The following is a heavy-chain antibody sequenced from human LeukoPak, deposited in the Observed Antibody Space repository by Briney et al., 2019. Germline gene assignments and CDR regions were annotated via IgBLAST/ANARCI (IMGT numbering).Heavy chain of an antibody. CDR3: ARYKGGYSGSGKFGLFDY. CDR1: GGSFSGYC. Sequence: PSETLSLTCAVYGGSFSGYCWSWIRQPPGKGLEWIGEINNSGSTNYNPSPKSRVTISVDPSKNQFSLKLSSVTAADTAVYYCARYKGGYSGSGKFGLFDYWGQGTLVTVSS. V-gene: IGHV4-34*01. CDR2: INNSGST. J-gene: IGHJ4*02. D-gene: IGHD3-10*01.